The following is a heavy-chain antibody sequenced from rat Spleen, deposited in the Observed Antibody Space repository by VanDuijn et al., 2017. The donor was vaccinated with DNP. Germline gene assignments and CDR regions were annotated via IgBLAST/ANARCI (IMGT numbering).Heavy chain of an antibody. V-gene: IGHV4-2*01. D-gene: IGHD1-11*01. Sequence: EVKLVVSGGGLVQPGRSLILPCAASGFNFIAYWMGWVRQAPWKGLAWIGQINKHSSTINYVPSLKEKITISRDNVQNTRYLQMSKLGSEDTAIYYCAKGPNYGGWSDYFDYWGQGVMVTVSS. CDR2: INKHSSTI. J-gene: IGHJ2*01. CDR3: AKGPNYGGWSDYFDY. CDR1: GFNFIAYW.